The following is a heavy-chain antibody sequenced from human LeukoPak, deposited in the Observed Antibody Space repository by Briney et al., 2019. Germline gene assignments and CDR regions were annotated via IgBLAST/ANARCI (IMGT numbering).Heavy chain of an antibody. CDR3: ALAPNSNWFDF. CDR1: GDSISSFY. V-gene: IGHV4-59*08. Sequence: SETLSLTCSVSGDSISSFYWNWIRQPPGKGLEWIGNIHYSGSSNYNPSLKSRVTISIDTSRKQFFLKLSSVTAADTAVYYCALAPNSNWFDFWGQGTLVTVSS. CDR2: IHYSGSS. D-gene: IGHD2-8*01. J-gene: IGHJ5*01.